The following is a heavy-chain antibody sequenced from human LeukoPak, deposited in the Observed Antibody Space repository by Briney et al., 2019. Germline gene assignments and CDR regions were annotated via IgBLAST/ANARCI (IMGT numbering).Heavy chain of an antibody. J-gene: IGHJ4*02. V-gene: IGHV1-46*01. CDR1: GYTFTSYY. Sequence: EASVKVSCKASGYTFTSYYMHWVRQAPGQGLEWMGIINPSGGSTSYAQKFQGRVTMTRDMSTSTVYMGLSSLRSEDTAVYYCARGWGYSGSYEAGSDIDYWGQGTLVTVSS. CDR2: INPSGGST. D-gene: IGHD1-26*01. CDR3: ARGWGYSGSYEAGSDIDY.